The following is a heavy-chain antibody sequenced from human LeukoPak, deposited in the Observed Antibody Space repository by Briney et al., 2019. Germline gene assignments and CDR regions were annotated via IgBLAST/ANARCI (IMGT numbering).Heavy chain of an antibody. V-gene: IGHV3-21*03. D-gene: IGHD5-12*01. Sequence: PGGSLRLSCAASGLTFSSYSMNWVRQAPGKGLEWVSSISSSSSYIYYADSVKGRFTISRDNAKNSLYLQMNSLKTEDTAVYFCTRGTGYGPLYHFDYWGQGIMVTVSS. CDR1: GLTFSSYS. CDR2: ISSSSSYI. CDR3: TRGTGYGPLYHFDY. J-gene: IGHJ4*02.